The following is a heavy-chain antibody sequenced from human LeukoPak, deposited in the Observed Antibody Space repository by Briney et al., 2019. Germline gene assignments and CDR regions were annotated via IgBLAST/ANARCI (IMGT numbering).Heavy chain of an antibody. CDR1: GFTFSSHA. D-gene: IGHD6-13*01. CDR2: ISAGGGST. V-gene: IGHV3-23*01. Sequence: GGSLRLSCAASGFTFSSHAMSWVRQAPGKGLEWVSAISAGGGSTYYADSVKGRFTISRDNSKNSLYLQMNSLRAEDTAVYYCARAPGIAAAWGQGTLVTVSS. CDR3: ARAPGIAAA. J-gene: IGHJ5*02.